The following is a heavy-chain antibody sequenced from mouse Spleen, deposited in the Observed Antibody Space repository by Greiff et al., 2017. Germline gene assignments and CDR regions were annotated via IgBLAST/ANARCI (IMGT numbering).Heavy chain of an antibody. CDR3: AREPDYYYGSSPMDY. CDR2: IYPGDGDT. J-gene: IGHJ4*01. CDR1: GYAFSSSW. Sequence: VQLQQSGPELVKPGASVKISCKASGYAFSSSWMNWVKQRPGKGLEWIGRIYPGDGDTNYNGKFKGKATLTADKSSSTAYMQLSSLTSEDSAVYFCAREPDYYYGSSPMDYWGQGTSVTVSS. V-gene: IGHV1-82*01. D-gene: IGHD1-1*01.